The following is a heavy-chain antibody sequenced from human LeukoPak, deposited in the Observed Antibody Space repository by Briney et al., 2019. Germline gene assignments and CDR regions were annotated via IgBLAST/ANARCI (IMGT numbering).Heavy chain of an antibody. Sequence: ASVKVSCKASGYTFTSYYMHWVRQTPGQGLEWMGIINPSGGSTSYAQKFQGRVTMTRDMSTSTVYMELSSLRSEDTAVYYCARGLIIVVVPAAIQSDGAFDIWGQGTMVTVSS. CDR3: ARGLIIVVVPAAIQSDGAFDI. CDR1: GYTFTSYY. CDR2: INPSGGST. J-gene: IGHJ3*02. D-gene: IGHD2-2*02. V-gene: IGHV1-46*01.